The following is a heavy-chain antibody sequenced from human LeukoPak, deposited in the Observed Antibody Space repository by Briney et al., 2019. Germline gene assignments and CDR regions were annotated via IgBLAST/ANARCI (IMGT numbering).Heavy chain of an antibody. CDR2: IYHSGSA. J-gene: IGHJ5*02. D-gene: IGHD2-2*01. CDR3: ARDPRWLTPDCTSTSCYENYFDP. CDR1: GYSISSGYQ. V-gene: IGHV4-38-2*02. Sequence: SETLSLTCAVSGYSISSGYQWAWIRQSPGKGLEWIGSIYHSGSAHCNPSLKSRVTISVETSENQFSLKMYSVTAADTAVYYCARDPRWLTPDCTSTSCYENYFDPWGQGTLVTVSS.